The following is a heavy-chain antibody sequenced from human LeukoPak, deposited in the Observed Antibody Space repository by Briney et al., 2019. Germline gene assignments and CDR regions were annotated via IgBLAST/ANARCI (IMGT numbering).Heavy chain of an antibody. Sequence: QSGGSLRLSCAASGFTFSSYAMSWVRQAPGKGLEWVSGISGSGGRTDYADSVKGRFTISRDNSKNTLYLQMNSLRAEDTAVYYCAKDSALSMVRGVPTLDWGQGTLVTVSS. CDR3: AKDSALSMVRGVPTLD. D-gene: IGHD3-10*01. J-gene: IGHJ4*02. CDR1: GFTFSSYA. V-gene: IGHV3-23*01. CDR2: ISGSGGRT.